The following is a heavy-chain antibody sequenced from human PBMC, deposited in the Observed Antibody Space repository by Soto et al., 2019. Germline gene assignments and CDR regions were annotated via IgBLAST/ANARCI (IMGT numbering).Heavy chain of an antibody. CDR3: AKDPMELPTGGYHYGMDV. CDR1: GFTFSSYA. Sequence: VGSLRLSCAVSGFTFSSYAMSWVRQAPGKGLEWVSAISGSGGSTYYADSVKGRFTISRDNSKNTLYLQMNSLRAEDTAVYYCAKDPMELPTGGYHYGMDVWGQGTTVTVSS. J-gene: IGHJ6*02. D-gene: IGHD1-26*01. V-gene: IGHV3-23*01. CDR2: ISGSGGST.